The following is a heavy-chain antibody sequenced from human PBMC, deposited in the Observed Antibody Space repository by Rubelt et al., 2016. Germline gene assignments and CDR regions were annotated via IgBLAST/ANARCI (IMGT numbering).Heavy chain of an antibody. CDR1: GYTFTSYA. Sequence: QVQLVQSGAEVKKPGASVKVSCKASGYTFTSYALHWVRQAPGQRLEWMGWINAGNGNTKYSPKFQGRVTITRDTSTSTAYMELRSLRSDDTAVYYCARGGDSGFGDPWGQGTLVTVSS. V-gene: IGHV1-3*01. J-gene: IGHJ5*02. CDR3: ARGGDSGFGDP. D-gene: IGHD3-22*01. CDR2: INAGNGNT.